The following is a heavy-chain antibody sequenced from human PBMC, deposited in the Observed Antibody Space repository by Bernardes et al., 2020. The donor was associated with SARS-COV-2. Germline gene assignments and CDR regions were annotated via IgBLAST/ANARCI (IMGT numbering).Heavy chain of an antibody. J-gene: IGHJ6*02. CDR1: GGSFSGYY. Sequence: SEPLSLTCAVYGGSFSGYYWSWIRQPPGKGLEWIGEINHSGSTNYNPSLKSRVTISVDTSKNQFSLKLSSVTAADTAVYYCARGLGGMDVWGQGTTVTVSS. V-gene: IGHV4-34*01. D-gene: IGHD7-27*01. CDR2: INHSGST. CDR3: ARGLGGMDV.